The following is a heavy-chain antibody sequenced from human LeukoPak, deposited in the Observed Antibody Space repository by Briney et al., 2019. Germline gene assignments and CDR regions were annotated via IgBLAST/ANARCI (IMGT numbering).Heavy chain of an antibody. V-gene: IGHV5-51*01. CDR3: ARRGYDYVWGSYQFDY. Sequence: GESLKISCKGSGYSFTSYWIGWVRQMPGKGLEWMGIIYPGDSDTRYSPSFRGQVTISADKSISTAYLQWSSLKASDTAMYYCARRGYDYVWGSYQFDYWGQGTLVTVSS. CDR2: IYPGDSDT. D-gene: IGHD3-16*02. CDR1: GYSFTSYW. J-gene: IGHJ4*02.